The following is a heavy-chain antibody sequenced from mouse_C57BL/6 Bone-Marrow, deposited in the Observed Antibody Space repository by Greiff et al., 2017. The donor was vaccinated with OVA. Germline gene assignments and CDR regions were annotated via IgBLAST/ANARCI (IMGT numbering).Heavy chain of an antibody. D-gene: IGHD1-1*01. CDR1: GYTFTDYE. CDR2: IDPDTGGT. Sequence: QVQLQQSGAELVRPGASVTLSCKASGYTFTDYEMHWVKQTPVHGLEWIGAIDPDTGGTAYNQKFKGKAILTADKSSSTAYMQLRSLTSEDSAVYYCTRRDSSRRASSAYWGQGTLVTVSA. V-gene: IGHV1-15*01. J-gene: IGHJ3*01. CDR3: TRRDSSRRASSAY.